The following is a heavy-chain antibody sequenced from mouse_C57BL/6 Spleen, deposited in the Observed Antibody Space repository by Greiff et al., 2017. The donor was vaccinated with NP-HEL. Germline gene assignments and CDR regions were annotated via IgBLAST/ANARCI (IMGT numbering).Heavy chain of an antibody. CDR1: GYSFTDYN. CDR2: INPNYGTT. V-gene: IGHV1-39*01. J-gene: IGHJ4*01. D-gene: IGHD2-5*01. CDR3: ALYSNYEGYYAMDY. Sequence: GYSFTDYNMNWVKQSNGKSLEWIGVINPNYGTTSYNQKFKGKATLTVDQSSSTAYMQLNSLTSEDSAVYYCALYSNYEGYYAMDYWGQGTSVTVSS.